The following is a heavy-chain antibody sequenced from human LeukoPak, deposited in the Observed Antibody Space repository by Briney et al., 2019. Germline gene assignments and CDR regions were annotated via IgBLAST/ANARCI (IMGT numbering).Heavy chain of an antibody. D-gene: IGHD3-10*01. CDR2: INPDGSRT. V-gene: IGHV3-74*01. CDR3: ARVLLGSWDWFDP. Sequence: GGSLRLSCAASKFPFTSYWMHWVRQAPGKGLVWVSRINPDGSRTNYADSVEGRFTISRDNAKNTLYLQMNSLRAEDTAVYYCARVLLGSWDWFDPWGQGTLVTVSS. CDR1: KFPFTSYW. J-gene: IGHJ5*02.